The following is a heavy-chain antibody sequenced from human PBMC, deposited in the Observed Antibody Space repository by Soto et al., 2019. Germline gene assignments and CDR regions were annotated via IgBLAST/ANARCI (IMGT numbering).Heavy chain of an antibody. CDR2: IYPGDSDT. V-gene: IGHV5-51*01. CDR1: GYTFTDYW. Sequence: GESLKISCKGSGYTFTDYWIGWVRQLPGKGLEWMGIIYPGDSDTRYSPSFQGHVTITVDKSTSTAYLQWNTLKASDTAMYYCARHIRNFRYYLYAMDVWGQGTTVTVSS. CDR3: ARHIRNFRYYLYAMDV. J-gene: IGHJ6*02.